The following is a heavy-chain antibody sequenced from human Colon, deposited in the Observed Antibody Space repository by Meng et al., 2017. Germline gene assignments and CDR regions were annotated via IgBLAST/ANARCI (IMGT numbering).Heavy chain of an antibody. J-gene: IGHJ5*02. D-gene: IGHD4-17*01. CDR3: AAGLRHGDWFDP. Sequence: VAVQQGGAGLLKPSETLSLTCAGSGGSFSGFYWSWIRQPPGKGLEWIGEIDHFGISNYNSSLKGRLTMSVDTSKKQISLTLTSVTAADTAVYYCAAGLRHGDWFDPWGPGTLVTVSS. CDR2: IDHFGIS. V-gene: IGHV4-34*02. CDR1: GGSFSGFY.